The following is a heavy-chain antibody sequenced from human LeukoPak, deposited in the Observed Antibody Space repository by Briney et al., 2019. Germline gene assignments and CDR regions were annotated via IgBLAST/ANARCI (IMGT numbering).Heavy chain of an antibody. CDR1: GFTFNTYG. V-gene: IGHV3-30*03. CDR2: ISYDGSKK. CDR3: ARDLYRIVVVPHYFDY. Sequence: GGSLRLSCEVSGFTFNTYGIHWVRQTPGKGLEWVALISYDGSKKYYTDSVKGRFTISRDNSKNTLYLQMDSLRAEDTAVYYCARDLYRIVVVPHYFDYWGQGTLVTVSS. J-gene: IGHJ4*02. D-gene: IGHD3-22*01.